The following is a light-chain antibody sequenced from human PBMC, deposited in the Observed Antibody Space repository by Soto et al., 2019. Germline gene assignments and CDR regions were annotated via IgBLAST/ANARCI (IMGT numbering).Light chain of an antibody. CDR2: EVN. CDR3: SSYAGSSTYV. V-gene: IGLV2-8*01. J-gene: IGLJ1*01. Sequence: QSALTQPPSASGSPGQSVTISCTGTSSDVADYQYVSWYQQHPGKAPKLMIYEVNKRPSGIPDRFSGSKSGSTASLTVSGLQPEDEADYYGSSYAGSSTYVFGTGTKVTVL. CDR1: SSDVADYQY.